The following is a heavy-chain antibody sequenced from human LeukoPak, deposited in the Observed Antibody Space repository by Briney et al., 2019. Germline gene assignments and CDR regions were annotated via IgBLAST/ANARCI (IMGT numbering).Heavy chain of an antibody. Sequence: SGTLSLTCDVSGDSISSSNWWSWVRQPPGKGLEWIGEINHSGSTNYNPSLKSRVTISVDTSKNQFSLKLSSVTAADTAVYYCARAHSSGWYNWFDPWGQGTLVTVSS. V-gene: IGHV4-4*02. CDR2: INHSGST. D-gene: IGHD6-19*01. CDR1: GDSISSSNW. J-gene: IGHJ5*02. CDR3: ARAHSSGWYNWFDP.